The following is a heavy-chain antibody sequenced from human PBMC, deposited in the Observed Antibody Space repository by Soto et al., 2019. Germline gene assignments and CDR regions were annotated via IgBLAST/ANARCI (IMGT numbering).Heavy chain of an antibody. CDR3: ARQSTAGLYDAFDI. Sequence: QLQLQESGPGLVKPSETLSLTCPVSGGSISRSSHYWGWIRQPPGKGLEWIGSVYDSGGTYYNPSLKSRVTISVDTSENLFSLKLSSVTAADTAVYYCARQSTAGLYDAFDIWGQGTMVTVTA. D-gene: IGHD6-13*01. J-gene: IGHJ3*02. V-gene: IGHV4-39*01. CDR1: GGSISRSSHY. CDR2: VYDSGGT.